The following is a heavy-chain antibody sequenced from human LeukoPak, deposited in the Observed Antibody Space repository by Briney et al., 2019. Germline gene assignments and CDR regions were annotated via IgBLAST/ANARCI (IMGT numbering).Heavy chain of an antibody. Sequence: RGSLRLSCAASGFTFRRIAMTWVRQAPGKGLEWVSTIRSNGDTAYNADSVGGRFAISRDNSKNALFLQMNSLRVEDTAIYYCAKGQELDDGVFDSWGQGTLVTVSS. J-gene: IGHJ4*02. V-gene: IGHV3-23*01. CDR2: IRSNGDTA. D-gene: IGHD1-1*01. CDR1: GFTFRRIA. CDR3: AKGQELDDGVFDS.